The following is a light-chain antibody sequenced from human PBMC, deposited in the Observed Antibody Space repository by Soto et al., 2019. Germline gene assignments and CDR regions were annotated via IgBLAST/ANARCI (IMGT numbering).Light chain of an antibody. CDR1: SSNIGSNY. V-gene: IGLV1-51*01. CDR2: DNG. CDR3: GTWDNSLSAV. Sequence: QSVLTQPPSVSAAPGQKVTISCSGSSSNIGSNYVSWYQQLPGTAPKLLTYDNGKRPSGIPDRFSGSQSGTSATLGITGLQTGDEADYYCGTWDNSLSAVFGGGTKLTVL. J-gene: IGLJ2*01.